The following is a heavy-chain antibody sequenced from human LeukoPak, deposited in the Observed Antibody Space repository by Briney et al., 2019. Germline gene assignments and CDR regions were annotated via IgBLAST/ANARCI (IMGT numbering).Heavy chain of an antibody. J-gene: IGHJ4*02. V-gene: IGHV3-30*18. CDR3: AKDARTPRYCTNGVCWDFDY. CDR1: GFTFSSYG. Sequence: GGSLRLSCAASGFTFSSYGMHWVRQAPGKGLVWVAVISYDGSNKYYADSVKGRFTISRDNSKNTLYLQMNSLRAEDTAVYYCAKDARTPRYCTNGVCWDFDYWGQGTLVTVSS. CDR2: ISYDGSNK. D-gene: IGHD2-8*01.